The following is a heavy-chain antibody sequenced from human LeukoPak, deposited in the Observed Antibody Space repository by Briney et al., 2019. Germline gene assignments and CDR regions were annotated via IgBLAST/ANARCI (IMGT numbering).Heavy chain of an antibody. Sequence: GGSLRLSCAASGFTFKDYEMNWVRQAPGKGLEWVSYISSSGSPIYYADSVKGRFTISRDSAKTSPYLQMNGLRAEDTAVYYCARGPSVGSGWSPDYWGQGTLVTVSS. D-gene: IGHD6-19*01. CDR3: ARGPSVGSGWSPDY. V-gene: IGHV3-48*03. CDR1: GFTFKDYE. CDR2: ISSSGSPI. J-gene: IGHJ4*02.